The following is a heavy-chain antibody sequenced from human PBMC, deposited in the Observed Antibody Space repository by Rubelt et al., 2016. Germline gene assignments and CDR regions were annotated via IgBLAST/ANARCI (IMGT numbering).Heavy chain of an antibody. Sequence: QVHLVESGGGVVQPGGSLRLSCAASGLSFSRYGMHCVRQAPGKGLEWVTFIRYDGSSTYYADSVTGRFTFSRDNTHNTLVLQRDSLGPEDTAVYDCAKAWGGPYYPECWGQGTLVTVSS. V-gene: IGHV3-30*02. J-gene: IGHJ1*01. CDR1: GLSFSRYG. CDR2: IRYDGSST. CDR3: AKAWGGPYYPEC. D-gene: IGHD3-10*01.